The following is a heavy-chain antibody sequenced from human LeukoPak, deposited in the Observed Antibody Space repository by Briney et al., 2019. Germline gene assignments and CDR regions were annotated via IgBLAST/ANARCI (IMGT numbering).Heavy chain of an antibody. CDR3: ARDEGIAAAGNPPDY. J-gene: IGHJ4*02. CDR1: GYTFTSYY. Sequence: ASVKVSCKASGYTFTSYYMHWVRQAPGQGLEWMGIINPSGGSTSYAQKFQGRVTMTGDTSTSTVYMELSSLRSEDTAVYYCARDEGIAAAGNPPDYWGQGTLVTVSS. V-gene: IGHV1-46*01. CDR2: INPSGGST. D-gene: IGHD6-13*01.